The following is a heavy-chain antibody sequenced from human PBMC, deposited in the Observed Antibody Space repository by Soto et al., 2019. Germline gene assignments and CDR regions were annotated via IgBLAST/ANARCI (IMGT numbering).Heavy chain of an antibody. D-gene: IGHD3-16*02. CDR3: ARGDKLSLYPQLDY. V-gene: IGHV1-2*04. Sequence: QVQLVQSGAEVKKPGASVKVSCKASGYTFTGNYMHWVRQAPGQGFEWMGWINVNSGGTKYAQKFQGWVNMTRDTSNSTASMELSRLRSDETAVYYCARGDKLSLYPQLDYWGQGTLVTVSS. J-gene: IGHJ4*02. CDR1: GYTFTGNY. CDR2: INVNSGGT.